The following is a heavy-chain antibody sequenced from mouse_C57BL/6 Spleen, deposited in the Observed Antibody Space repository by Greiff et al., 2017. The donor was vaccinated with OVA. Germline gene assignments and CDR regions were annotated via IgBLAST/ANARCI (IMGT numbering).Heavy chain of an antibody. CDR1: GYTFTSYW. CDR2: IHPNSGST. Sequence: QVQLQQPGAELVKPGASVTLSCKASGYTFTSYWMHWVKQRPGQGLEWIGMIHPNSGSTNYNEKFKSKATLTVDKSSSTAYMQLSSLTSEDSAVYYCARMGGTGYFDVWGTGTTVTVSS. J-gene: IGHJ1*03. D-gene: IGHD2-14*01. V-gene: IGHV1-64*01. CDR3: ARMGGTGYFDV.